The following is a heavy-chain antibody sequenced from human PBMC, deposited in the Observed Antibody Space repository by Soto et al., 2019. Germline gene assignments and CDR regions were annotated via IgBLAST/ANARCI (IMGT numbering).Heavy chain of an antibody. D-gene: IGHD3-10*01. J-gene: IGHJ6*02. V-gene: IGHV3-33*01. CDR3: ARDDEYSGNGMDV. CDR2: ILNDGNNR. CDR1: GFTFSNYG. Sequence: QVQLVESGGGVVQPGRSLRLSCAASGFTFSNYGMHWVRQAPGKGLEWVAVILNDGNNRYHADSMKDRFTISRDNSKNMLYLQMNSLRAEDTAVYYCARDDEYSGNGMDVWGQGTTVTVS.